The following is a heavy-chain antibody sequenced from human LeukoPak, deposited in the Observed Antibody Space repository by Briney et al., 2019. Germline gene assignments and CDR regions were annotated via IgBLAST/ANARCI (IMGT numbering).Heavy chain of an antibody. D-gene: IGHD2-8*01. CDR1: GFTFSDYD. J-gene: IGHJ4*02. V-gene: IGHV3-21*01. CDR3: GRALPPLRVSSAGDL. Sequence: GGSLRLSCSASGFTFSDYDMNWVRQAPGKGLEWISSISGRSSHMYYGDSVKGRFSISRDNAKNSLYLQMNSLGVEDAAVYYCGRALPPLRVSSAGDLWGQGVLVTVSS. CDR2: ISGRSSHM.